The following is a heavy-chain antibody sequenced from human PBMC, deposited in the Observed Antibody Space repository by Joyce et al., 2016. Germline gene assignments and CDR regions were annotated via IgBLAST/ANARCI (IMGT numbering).Heavy chain of an antibody. CDR3: ARSSGYYY. CDR2: INHLGGT. V-gene: IGHV4-34*01. D-gene: IGHD6-19*01. J-gene: IGHJ4*02. CDR1: SGSFSGFY. Sequence: QVQLQQWGAGLLKPSETLSLTCAVYSGSFSGFYWSWIRQSPGKGREWIGEINHLGGTNYNPSLKSRLTISIDTSRNQFSLKLRSVTAADTAVYYCARSSGYYYWGQGTLVTVSS.